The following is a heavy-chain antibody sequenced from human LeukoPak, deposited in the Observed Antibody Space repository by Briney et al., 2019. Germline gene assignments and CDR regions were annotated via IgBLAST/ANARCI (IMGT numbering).Heavy chain of an antibody. V-gene: IGHV4-61*02. J-gene: IGHJ6*04. D-gene: IGHD3-9*01. Sequence: SQTLSLTCTVSGGSISSGSYYWSWIRQPAGKGLEWIGRIYTSGGTNYNPSLKSRVTISVDTSKNQFSLKLSSVTAADTAVYYCARDGGRPTYYDILTGMDVWGKGTTVTVSS. CDR1: GGSISSGSYY. CDR2: IYTSGGT. CDR3: ARDGGRPTYYDILTGMDV.